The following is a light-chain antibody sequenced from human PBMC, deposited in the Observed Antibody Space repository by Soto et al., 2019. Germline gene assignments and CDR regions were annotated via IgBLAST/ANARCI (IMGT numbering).Light chain of an antibody. V-gene: IGKV4-1*01. Sequence: DIVMTQSPDSLAVSLGERAIFNCKSSQSILDRSKNKYYLGWYQQKSGQPPKLIIYWASLREPGVPDRLTGSGYGRAFTLTIRSLQAEDVAVYYCQHYFTSPWTFGQGTKVEI. CDR1: QSILDRSKNKYY. J-gene: IGKJ1*01. CDR2: WAS. CDR3: QHYFTSPWT.